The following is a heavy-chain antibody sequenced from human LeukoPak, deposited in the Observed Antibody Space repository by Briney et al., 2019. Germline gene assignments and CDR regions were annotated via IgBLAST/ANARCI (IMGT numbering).Heavy chain of an antibody. CDR1: GDSVSSKSAA. D-gene: IGHD1-1*01. V-gene: IGHV6-1*01. CDR3: ARGAVGQHGWKDDAFDI. J-gene: IGHJ3*02. Sequence: SQTLSLTCALSGDSVSSKSAAWSWIRQSPSRSLEWLGRTYYRSKWYDDYAVSVKSRITINPDTSKSQFSLQLISVIPEDTAVYYCARGAVGQHGWKDDAFDIWGQGTMVTVSS. CDR2: TYYRSKWYD.